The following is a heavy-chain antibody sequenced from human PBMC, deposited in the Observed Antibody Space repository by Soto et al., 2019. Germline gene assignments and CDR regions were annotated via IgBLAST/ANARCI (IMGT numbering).Heavy chain of an antibody. CDR3: AKDRGGYEWSLKYYFDY. V-gene: IGHV3-30*18. CDR2: ISYDGSNK. Sequence: GGSLRLSCAASGFTFSSYGMHWVRQAPGKGLEWVAVISYDGSNKYYADSVKGRFTISRDNSKNTLYLQMNSLRAEDTAVYYCAKDRGGYEWSLKYYFDYWGQGTLVTVSS. D-gene: IGHD5-12*01. CDR1: GFTFSSYG. J-gene: IGHJ4*02.